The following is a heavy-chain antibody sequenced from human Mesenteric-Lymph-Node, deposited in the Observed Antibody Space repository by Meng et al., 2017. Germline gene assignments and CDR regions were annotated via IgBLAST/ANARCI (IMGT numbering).Heavy chain of an antibody. J-gene: IGHJ6*02. CDR3: ARDPGKTVRGLYPWANYYYGMDV. CDR1: GFTVSSNY. V-gene: IGHV3-66*02. D-gene: IGHD3-10*02. CDR2: IYSGGST. Sequence: GGSLRLSCAASGFTVSSNYMSWVRQAPGKGLEWVSVIYSGGSTYYADSVKGRFTISRDNSKNTLYLQMNSLRAEDTAVYYCARDPGKTVRGLYPWANYYYGMDVWGQGTTVTVSS.